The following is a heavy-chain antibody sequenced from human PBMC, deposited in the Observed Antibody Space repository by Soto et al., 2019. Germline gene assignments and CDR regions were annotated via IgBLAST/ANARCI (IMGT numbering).Heavy chain of an antibody. CDR3: ARIFWSGTITEYYFDY. Sequence: HPGGSLRLSCSASGFTFSSYGMHWVRQAPGKGLEWVAVISYDGSNKYYADSVKGRFTISRDNSKNTLYLQMNSLRAEDTAVYYCARIFWSGTITEYYFDYWGQGTLVTVSS. V-gene: IGHV3-30*03. CDR2: ISYDGSNK. CDR1: GFTFSSYG. J-gene: IGHJ4*02. D-gene: IGHD3-3*01.